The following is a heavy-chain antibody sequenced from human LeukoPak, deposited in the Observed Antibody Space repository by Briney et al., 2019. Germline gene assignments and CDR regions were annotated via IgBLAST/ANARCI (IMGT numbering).Heavy chain of an antibody. V-gene: IGHV3-21*01. CDR2: ISSSSSYI. Sequence: GGSLRLSCAASGFTFSNYWMHWVRQAPGKGLEWVSSISSSSSYIYYADSVKGRFTISRDNAKNSLYLQMNSLRAEDTAVYYCARDRGGGEPYYYYGMDVWGQGTTVTVSS. CDR3: ARDRGGGEPYYYYGMDV. D-gene: IGHD2-21*01. CDR1: GFTFSNYW. J-gene: IGHJ6*02.